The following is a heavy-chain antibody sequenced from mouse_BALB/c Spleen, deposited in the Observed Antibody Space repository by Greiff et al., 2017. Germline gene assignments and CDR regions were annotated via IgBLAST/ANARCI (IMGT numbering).Heavy chain of an antibody. J-gene: IGHJ2*01. D-gene: IGHD1-1*01. CDR3: ARTPHYYGSSPYYFDY. Sequence: QVQLQQSGPGLVAPSQSLSITCTVSGFSLTSYGVHWVRQPPGKGLEWLGVIWAGGSTNYNSALMSRLSISKDNSKSQVFLKMNSLQTDDTAMYYCARTPHYYGSSPYYFDYWGQGTTLTVSS. CDR2: IWAGGST. CDR1: GFSLTSYG. V-gene: IGHV2-9*02.